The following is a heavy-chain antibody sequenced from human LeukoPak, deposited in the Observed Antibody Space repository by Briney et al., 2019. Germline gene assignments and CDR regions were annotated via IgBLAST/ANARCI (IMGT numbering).Heavy chain of an antibody. J-gene: IGHJ4*02. CDR1: GFTFSSYA. CDR3: ARGDDILGIDY. V-gene: IGHV3-23*01. D-gene: IGHD3-9*01. CDR2: ISGSGGST. Sequence: GGSLRLSCAASGFTFSSYAMSWVRQAPGKGLEWVSAISGSGGSTYYADSVKGRFTISRDNSKNTLYLQMNSLRAGDTAVYYCARGDDILGIDYWGQGTLVTVSS.